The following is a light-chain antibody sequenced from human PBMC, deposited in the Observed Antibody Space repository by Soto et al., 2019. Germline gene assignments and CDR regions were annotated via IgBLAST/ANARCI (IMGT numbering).Light chain of an antibody. CDR3: SSYTSSATLL. J-gene: IGLJ2*01. V-gene: IGLV2-14*01. CDR1: SNDVGGYNY. Sequence: QSALTQPASVSGSPGQSITISCTGSSNDVGGYNYVSWHQQHPGKAPKLIIYEVNNRPSGVSNRFSASKSGNTASLTISGLQPEDEADYYCSSYTSSATLLFGGGTKLTVL. CDR2: EVN.